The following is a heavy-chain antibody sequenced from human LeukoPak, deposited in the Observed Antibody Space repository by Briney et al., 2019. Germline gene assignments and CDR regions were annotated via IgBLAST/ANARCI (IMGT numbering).Heavy chain of an antibody. Sequence: SFNXXGIXWVRRAPGKGLEWLSHTNSNGAVISYADSVKGRFTVSRDTAKSSLYLQMNGLRVEDTAIYFCARDPDGDYDFDYWGQGTLVTVSS. D-gene: IGHD4-17*01. V-gene: IGHV3-48*01. J-gene: IGHJ4*02. CDR1: SFNXXG. CDR2: TNSNGAVI. CDR3: ARDPDGDYDFDY.